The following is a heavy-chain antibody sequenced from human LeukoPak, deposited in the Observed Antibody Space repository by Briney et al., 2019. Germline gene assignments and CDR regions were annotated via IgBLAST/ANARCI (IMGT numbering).Heavy chain of an antibody. CDR3: ARGGSYCDYVWGSYRREYYFDY. V-gene: IGHV4-34*01. CDR1: GGSFSGYY. CDR2: INHSGST. J-gene: IGHJ4*02. Sequence: PSETLSLTCAVYGGSFSGYYWSWIRQPPGKGLEWIGEINHSGSTNYNPSLKSRVTISVDTSKNQFSLKLSSVTAADTAVYYCARGGSYCDYVWGSYRREYYFDYWGQGTLVTVSS. D-gene: IGHD3-16*02.